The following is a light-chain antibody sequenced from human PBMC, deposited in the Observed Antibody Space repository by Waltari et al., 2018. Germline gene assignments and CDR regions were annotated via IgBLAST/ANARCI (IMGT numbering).Light chain of an antibody. J-gene: IGLJ3*02. CDR1: SGDVGRYNL. Sequence: QSALTQPASVSGSPGQSITISCTGTSGDVGRYNLVSWYQQHPGKAPKLMIYEVGKRPSGISNRFSGSKSGNTASLTIAGRQAEDEADYYCCSYAGAGTGVFGGGTKVTVL. CDR2: EVG. V-gene: IGLV2-23*02. CDR3: CSYAGAGTGV.